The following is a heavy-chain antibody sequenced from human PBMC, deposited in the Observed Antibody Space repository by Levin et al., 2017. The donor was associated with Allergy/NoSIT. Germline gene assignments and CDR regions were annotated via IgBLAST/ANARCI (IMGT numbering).Heavy chain of an antibody. CDR1: GYTFISHY. D-gene: IGHD2-2*01. Sequence: ASVKVSCKASGYTFISHYIHWVRQAPGQGPEWMGIIYPRDGRTRYAQKFQDRVTMTGDTSTSTVYMELSSLRSEDTAVYYCARGIYCSSSSCCGDWFDPWGQGTLVTVSA. J-gene: IGHJ5*02. CDR2: IYPRDGRT. V-gene: IGHV1-46*01. CDR3: ARGIYCSSSSCCGDWFDP.